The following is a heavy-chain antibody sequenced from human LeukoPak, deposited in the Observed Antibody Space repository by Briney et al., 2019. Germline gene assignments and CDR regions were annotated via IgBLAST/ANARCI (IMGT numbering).Heavy chain of an antibody. V-gene: IGHV4-30-4*01. CDR2: IFYLGST. J-gene: IGHJ5*02. CDR3: ARKYPDHWFDP. CDR1: GGSISSGNFY. Sequence: SETLSLTCTVSGGSISSGNFYWSWIREPPGKGLEWIGYIFYLGSTYYNLSLKSRVTMSVDTSKNQFSLKLRSVTAADTAVYYCARKYPDHWFDPWGQGTLVTVSS. D-gene: IGHD6-6*01.